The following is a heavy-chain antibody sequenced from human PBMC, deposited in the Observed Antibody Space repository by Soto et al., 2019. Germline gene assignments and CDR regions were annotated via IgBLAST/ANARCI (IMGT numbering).Heavy chain of an antibody. CDR1: GYTFTDYT. J-gene: IGHJ4*02. V-gene: IGHV1-3*04. CDR3: ARGGAATIN. D-gene: IGHD5-12*01. Sequence: QVQLVQSGAEVKKPGASVKISCKASGYTFTDYTIHWVRQAPGQGLEWMGWINTDNDNTKYSQNFQGRVTITRDTTASTAYVELRSLRSEETAVYFCARGGAATINWGQGTLVTVSS. CDR2: INTDNDNT.